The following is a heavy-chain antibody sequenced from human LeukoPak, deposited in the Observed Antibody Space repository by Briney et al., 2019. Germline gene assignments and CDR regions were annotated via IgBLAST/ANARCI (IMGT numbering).Heavy chain of an antibody. CDR2: IYYSGIT. CDR1: GGSVSTYY. Sequence: SETLSLTCIVSGGSVSTYYWSWIRQPPGKGLEWIGYIYYSGITNYNPSLKSRVTISVDTSKNQFSLELSSVTAADTAVYYCARKQYLPHNWFDPWGQGTLVTVSS. CDR3: ARKQYLPHNWFDP. V-gene: IGHV4-59*02. J-gene: IGHJ5*02. D-gene: IGHD1/OR15-1a*01.